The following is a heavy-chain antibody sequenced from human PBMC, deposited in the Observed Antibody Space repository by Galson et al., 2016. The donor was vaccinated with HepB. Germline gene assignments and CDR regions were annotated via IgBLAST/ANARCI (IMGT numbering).Heavy chain of an antibody. CDR3: ARVDYGSGWREGWFDP. J-gene: IGHJ5*02. D-gene: IGHD6-19*01. V-gene: IGHV3-11*06. Sequence: SLRLSCAASGLTLSDFYMSWIRQAPGKGLEWVAYISSSSSHTNYADSVKGRFTISRDNATNSLYLQMNSLRVEDTAVYYCARVDYGSGWREGWFDPWGQGTLVTVSS. CDR1: GLTLSDFY. CDR2: ISSSSSHT.